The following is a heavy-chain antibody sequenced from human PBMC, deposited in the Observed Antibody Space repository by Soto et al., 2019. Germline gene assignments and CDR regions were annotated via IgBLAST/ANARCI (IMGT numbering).Heavy chain of an antibody. J-gene: IGHJ6*03. Sequence: PSQTLPLTCAISGDRVSSNSAGWNWIRQTPSRGLEWLGRTYYRSKWYFNYAVSVESRITINPDTSKNQFSLQLSSVTPDDTAVYYCARGSWDDVSGHYYMDVWGKGTTVTVSS. CDR1: GDRVSSNSAG. CDR2: TYYRSKWYF. V-gene: IGHV6-1*01. D-gene: IGHD1-1*01. CDR3: ARGSWDDVSGHYYMDV.